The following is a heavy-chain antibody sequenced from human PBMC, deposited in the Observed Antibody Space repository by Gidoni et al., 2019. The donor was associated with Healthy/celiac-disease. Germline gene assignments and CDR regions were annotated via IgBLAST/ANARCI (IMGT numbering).Heavy chain of an antibody. V-gene: IGHV3-23*01. D-gene: IGHD2-2*01. CDR1: GFTFSSYA. CDR3: AKAMLSSTTFDWFDP. Sequence: EVQLLASGGGLVQPGGSLRLPCAASGFTFSSYAMSWVRQAPGKGLEWVSAISGSGGSTYYADSVKGRFTISRDNSKNTLYLQMNSLRAEDTAVYYCAKAMLSSTTFDWFDPWGQGTLVTVSS. CDR2: ISGSGGST. J-gene: IGHJ5*02.